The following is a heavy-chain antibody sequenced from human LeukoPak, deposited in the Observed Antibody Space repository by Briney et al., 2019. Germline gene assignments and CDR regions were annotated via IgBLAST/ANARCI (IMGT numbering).Heavy chain of an antibody. CDR3: AREIKGKYGGSLWYFDY. D-gene: IGHD4-23*01. V-gene: IGHV1-8*01. CDR1: GYTFTSYD. J-gene: IGHJ4*02. CDR2: MNPNSGNT. Sequence: ASVKVSCKASGYTFTSYDINWVRQATGQGLEWMGWMNPNSGNTGYAQKFQGRVTMTRNTSISTAYMELSSLRSEDTAVYYCAREIKGKYGGSLWYFDYWGQGTLVTVSS.